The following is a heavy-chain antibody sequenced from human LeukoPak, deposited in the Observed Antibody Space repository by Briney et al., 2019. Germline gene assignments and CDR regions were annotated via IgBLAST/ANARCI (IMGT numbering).Heavy chain of an antibody. V-gene: IGHV3-43*01. Sequence: GGSLRLSCVASGFTFEDYTMHWVRQAPGKTPEWVSLISWDGTTYYTDSVKGRFTISRDNSKNSLYLQMDTLRSEDTAFYYCVKDLSYESSGHVLEYWGQGTLVTVSS. J-gene: IGHJ4*02. CDR1: GFTFEDYT. CDR3: VKDLSYESSGHVLEY. D-gene: IGHD3-22*01. CDR2: ISWDGTT.